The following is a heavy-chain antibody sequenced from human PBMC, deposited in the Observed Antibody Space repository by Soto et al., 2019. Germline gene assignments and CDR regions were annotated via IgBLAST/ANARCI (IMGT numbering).Heavy chain of an antibody. Sequence: QVQLQESGPGLVKPSQTLSLTCTVSGASISRGAYYWSWIRRHPGKGLEWIGQMYYSGTPYYNQSLKTLVIIPVDMSKNQSSLKLTSVTGADTAVFFWASASITTARGHYMDVWCQGTTVTVSS. D-gene: IGHD3-10*01. J-gene: IGHJ6*01. CDR1: GASISRGAYY. CDR2: MYYSGTP. CDR3: ASASITTARGHYMDV. V-gene: IGHV4-31*01.